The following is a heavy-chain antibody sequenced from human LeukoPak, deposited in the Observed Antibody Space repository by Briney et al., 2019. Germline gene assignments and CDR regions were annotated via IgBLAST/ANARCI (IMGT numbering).Heavy chain of an antibody. CDR1: GLTFSTSG. J-gene: IGHJ4*02. Sequence: GGSLRLSCTASGLTFSTSGFNWVRQAPGKGLEWAASIGPTGSDRYHADSIKGRFTISRDNANNFLYLQMNSLRAEDTAVYYCATETNGRHYDYWGQGTLLTVSS. CDR3: ATETNGRHYDY. V-gene: IGHV3-21*06. CDR2: IGPTGSDR. D-gene: IGHD1-14*01.